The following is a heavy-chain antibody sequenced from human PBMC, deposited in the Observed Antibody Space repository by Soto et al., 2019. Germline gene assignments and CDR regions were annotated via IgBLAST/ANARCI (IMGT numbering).Heavy chain of an antibody. CDR3: AKRSVSGESNY. D-gene: IGHD3-10*01. Sequence: GGSLRLSCAAFGFTFSSYGMHWVRQAPGKGLEWVSAIRYDGSNTHYADSVKGRFTISRDNSKNTLYLQMNSLRAEDTAVYYCAKRSVSGESNYWGQGTLVTVSS. CDR1: GFTFSSYG. J-gene: IGHJ4*02. CDR2: IRYDGSNT. V-gene: IGHV3-30*02.